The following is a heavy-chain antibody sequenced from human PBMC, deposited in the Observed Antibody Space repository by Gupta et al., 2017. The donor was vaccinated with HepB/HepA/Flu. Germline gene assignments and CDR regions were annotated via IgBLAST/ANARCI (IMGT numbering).Heavy chain of an antibody. CDR3: AKYAVVVPAAILWGVVDY. D-gene: IGHD2-2*02. V-gene: IGHV3-23*01. Sequence: EVQLLESGGGLVQPGGSLRLSCAASGFTFSSYAISWVRQAPGKGLELVSAISGSGGSTYYADSVKGRFTISRDNSKNTLYLQMNSLRAEDTAVYYCAKYAVVVPAAILWGVVDYWGQGTLVTVSS. CDR2: ISGSGGST. CDR1: GFTFSSYA. J-gene: IGHJ4*02.